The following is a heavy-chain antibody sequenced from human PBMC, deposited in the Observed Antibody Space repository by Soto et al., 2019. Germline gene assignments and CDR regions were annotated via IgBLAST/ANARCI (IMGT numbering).Heavy chain of an antibody. CDR2: IYYSGST. V-gene: IGHV4-39*01. D-gene: IGHD2-2*01. CDR1: GGSISSNSYY. Sequence: SETLSLTCTVSGGSISSNSYYWGWIRQPPGKGLEWIGSIYYSGSTYYNPSLKSRVTISVDTSKNQFSLKLSSVTAADTAVYYCARQTRQRVVPAARDYYGMDVWGQGTTVTVSS. CDR3: ARQTRQRVVPAARDYYGMDV. J-gene: IGHJ6*02.